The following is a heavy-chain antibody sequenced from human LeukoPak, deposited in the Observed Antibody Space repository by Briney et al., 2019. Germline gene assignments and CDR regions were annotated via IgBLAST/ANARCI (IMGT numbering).Heavy chain of an antibody. CDR1: GYSISSGYY. D-gene: IGHD6-13*01. J-gene: IGHJ4*02. V-gene: IGHV4-38-2*02. Sequence: SETLSLTCSVSGYSISSGYYWGWIRQPPGKGLEWIGSISHSGSTYYSPSLKSRLTISIDTSKNQFSLKLSSVTAADTAVYYCVRGGGSSSWYWGQGTLVTVSS. CDR3: VRGGGSSSWY. CDR2: ISHSGST.